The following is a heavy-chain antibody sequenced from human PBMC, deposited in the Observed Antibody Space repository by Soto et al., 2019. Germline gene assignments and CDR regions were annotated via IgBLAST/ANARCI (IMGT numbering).Heavy chain of an antibody. CDR2: IYTSGGT. CDR3: ARDGLTMITMVRGNWFDP. Sequence: PSETLSLTCTVSGGSISSYYWSWIRQPAGKGLEWIGRIYTSGGTNYNPSLKSRVTMSVDTSKNQFSLKLSSVTAADTAVYYCARDGLTMITMVRGNWFDPWGQGTLVTVSS. V-gene: IGHV4-4*07. J-gene: IGHJ5*02. D-gene: IGHD3-10*01. CDR1: GGSISSYY.